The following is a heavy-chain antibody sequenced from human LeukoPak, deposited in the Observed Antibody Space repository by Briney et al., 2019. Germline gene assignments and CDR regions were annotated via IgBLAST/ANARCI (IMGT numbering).Heavy chain of an antibody. J-gene: IGHJ4*02. CDR2: ISYDGSNK. V-gene: IGHV3-30*18. D-gene: IGHD3-3*01. CDR3: AKERLGIFGALGY. CDR1: GFTFSSYG. Sequence: GGSLRLSCAASGFTFSSYGMHWVRQAPGKRRERVAVISYDGSNKYYADSVKGRFTISRDNSKNTLYLQMNSLRAEDTAVYYCAKERLGIFGALGYWGQGTLVTVSS.